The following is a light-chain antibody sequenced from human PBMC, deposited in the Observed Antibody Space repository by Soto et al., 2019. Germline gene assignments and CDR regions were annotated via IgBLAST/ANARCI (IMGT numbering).Light chain of an antibody. CDR2: AAS. CDR3: QQYNNWPRT. V-gene: IGKV3-20*01. J-gene: IGKJ1*01. Sequence: IVLTQSPGTLSLSPGERATLSCRASQSVRSNFLAWYQQKPGQAPRLLIYAASSRATGIPDRFSGSGSGTDFTLTVSSLQSEDFAVYYCQQYNNWPRTFGQGTKVDI. CDR1: QSVRSNF.